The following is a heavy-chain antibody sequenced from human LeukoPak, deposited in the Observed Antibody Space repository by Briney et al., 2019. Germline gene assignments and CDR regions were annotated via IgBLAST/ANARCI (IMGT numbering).Heavy chain of an antibody. CDR3: AKDLTLIVVFPKGPFDY. Sequence: GGSLRLSCAASGFTFSSYGMHWVRQAPGKGLEWVAFIRYNGSNKYYADSVKGRFTISRDNSKNTLYLQMNSLRAEDTAVYYCAKDLTLIVVFPKGPFDYWGQGTLVTVSS. J-gene: IGHJ4*02. V-gene: IGHV3-30*02. CDR1: GFTFSSYG. D-gene: IGHD3-22*01. CDR2: IRYNGSNK.